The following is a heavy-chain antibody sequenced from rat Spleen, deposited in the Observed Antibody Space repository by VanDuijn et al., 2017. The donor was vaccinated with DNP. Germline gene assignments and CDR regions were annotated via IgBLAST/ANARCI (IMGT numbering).Heavy chain of an antibody. CDR1: GYSITSNY. J-gene: IGHJ2*01. CDR3: ARWSRYFDY. Sequence: EMLLQESGPGLVKPSQSLSLTCSVTGYSITSNYWGWIRKFPGNKMEYIGHISYSGSTNYNPSLKSRFSITRDTSKNQFFLQLNSVTTEDTATYYCARWSRYFDYWGQGVMVTVSS. V-gene: IGHV3-1*01. CDR2: ISYSGST.